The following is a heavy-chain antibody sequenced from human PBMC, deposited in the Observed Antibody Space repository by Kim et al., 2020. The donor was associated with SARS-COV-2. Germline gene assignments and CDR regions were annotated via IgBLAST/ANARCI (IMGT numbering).Heavy chain of an antibody. CDR3: AKDMAQPRINMIGYGMDV. CDR2: ISGSGGST. CDR1: GFTFSNYA. V-gene: IGHV3-23*01. Sequence: GGSLRLSCAASGFTFSNYAMNWVRQAPGKGLEWVAAISGSGGSTYYADSVKGRFTISRDNTKNTLYLQMNSLRAEDTAVYYCAKDMAQPRINMIGYGMDVWGRGTTVTVSS. J-gene: IGHJ6*02. D-gene: IGHD3-22*01.